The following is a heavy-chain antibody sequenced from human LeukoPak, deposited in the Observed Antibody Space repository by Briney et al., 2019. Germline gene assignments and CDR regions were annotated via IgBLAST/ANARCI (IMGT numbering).Heavy chain of an antibody. J-gene: IGHJ4*02. CDR3: ARGLATD. CDR1: GYTFTGYY. V-gene: IGHV1-8*02. CDR2: MNPNSGNT. Sequence: ASVKVSCKASGYTFTGYYMHWVRQAPGQGLEWMGWMNPNSGNTGYAQKFQGRVTMTRNTSISTAYMELSSLRSEDTAVYYCARGLATDWGQGTLVTVSS.